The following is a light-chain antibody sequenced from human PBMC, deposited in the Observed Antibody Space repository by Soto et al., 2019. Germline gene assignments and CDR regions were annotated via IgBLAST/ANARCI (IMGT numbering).Light chain of an antibody. J-gene: IGKJ2*01. CDR1: QSVSSSY. CDR3: QQYGSSPNT. Sequence: EIVLTQSPGTLSLSPGERATLSCRASQSVSSSYLAWYQQKPGQAPRLLIYGASSRATGIPDRFSGSGSGTDFYLTMSRMELEDFAVYYCQQYGSSPNTFGQGTKPEIK. CDR2: GAS. V-gene: IGKV3-20*01.